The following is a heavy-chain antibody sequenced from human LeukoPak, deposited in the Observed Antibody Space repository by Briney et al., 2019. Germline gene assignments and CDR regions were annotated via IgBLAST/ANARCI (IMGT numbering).Heavy chain of an antibody. D-gene: IGHD2-15*01. CDR3: ARDRDGGFAFDI. CDR2: IMPNGETR. V-gene: IGHV3-64*01. Sequence: GGTLRLSCAASGFSFSNYVMHWVRQAPGKGLEYVSAIMPNGETRGYANSMKGRFTISRDNSKNTLYLQMGSLRAEDMAIYYCARDRDGGFAFDIWGQGTLVTVSS. J-gene: IGHJ3*02. CDR1: GFSFSNYV.